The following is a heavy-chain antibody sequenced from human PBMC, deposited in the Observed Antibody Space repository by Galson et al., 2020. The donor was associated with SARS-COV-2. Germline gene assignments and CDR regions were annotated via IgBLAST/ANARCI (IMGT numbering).Heavy chain of an antibody. CDR3: ARGPTNQYYYDSSGYKNFFDY. CDR1: GYTFTSYG. D-gene: IGHD3-22*01. CDR2: IGPYNGNT. J-gene: IGHJ4*02. Sequence: ASVKVSCKASGYTFTSYGISWVRQAPGQGLEWMGWIGPYNGNTNYAQKLQDRVTMTTDTSTSTAYLELRSLRSDDTAVYYCARGPTNQYYYDSSGYKNFFDYCGQGTLVTVSS. V-gene: IGHV1-18*01.